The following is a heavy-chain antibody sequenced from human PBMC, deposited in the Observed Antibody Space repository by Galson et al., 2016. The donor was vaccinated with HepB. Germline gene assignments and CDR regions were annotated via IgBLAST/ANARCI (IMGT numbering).Heavy chain of an antibody. Sequence: SLRLSCAASGFTVSNKYMSWVRQAPGKGLEWLSVIYSGGSTYYADSVKGRFTISRDNSKNTVYLQMNNLRVEDTAVYYCAVEAGIAVAGPEFHYYYGMDVWGQGTQVTVSS. V-gene: IGHV3-53*01. CDR3: AVEAGIAVAGPEFHYYYGMDV. CDR2: IYSGGST. CDR1: GFTVSNKY. J-gene: IGHJ6*02. D-gene: IGHD6-19*01.